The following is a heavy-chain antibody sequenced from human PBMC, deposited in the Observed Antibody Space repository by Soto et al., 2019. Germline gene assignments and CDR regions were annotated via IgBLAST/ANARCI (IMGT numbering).Heavy chain of an antibody. J-gene: IGHJ6*02. V-gene: IGHV4-34*01. CDR2: INHSGST. D-gene: IGHD5-18*01. CDR3: ARGLGGYSYGYYYYGMDV. CDR1: GGSFSGYY. Sequence: QVQLQQWGAGLLKPSETLSLTCAVYGGSFSGYYWSWIRQPPGKGLEWSGEINHSGSTNYNPSLKSRVTISVDTSKNQFSLKLSSVTAADTAVYYCARGLGGYSYGYYYYGMDVWGQGTTVTVSS.